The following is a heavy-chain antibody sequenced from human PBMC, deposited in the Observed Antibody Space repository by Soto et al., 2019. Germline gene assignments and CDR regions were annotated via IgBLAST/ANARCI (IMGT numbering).Heavy chain of an antibody. V-gene: IGHV3-53*02. J-gene: IGHJ4*02. CDR3: VARSNGADY. CDR1: GFIVSSNY. Sequence: EVQLVETGGGLIQPGGSLRLSCAASGFIVSSNYMSWVRQAPGKGLDWVSVNYSGGSTYHADSVKGRFTTSRDNSKNTLYLQMNNLRAEDTAVYYCVARSNGADYWGQGTLVTVSS. D-gene: IGHD2-8*01. CDR2: NYSGGST.